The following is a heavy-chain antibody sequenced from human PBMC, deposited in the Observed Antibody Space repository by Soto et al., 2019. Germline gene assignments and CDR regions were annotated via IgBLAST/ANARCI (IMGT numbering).Heavy chain of an antibody. CDR2: ISASGTKT. CDR3: AKASGSSSLLVFDH. V-gene: IGHV3-11*01. J-gene: IGHJ4*02. Sequence: CGSQRVRSTASGYNFGDFYVSWISQAPGKGLEWISSISASGTKTYYADSVKCRFTISNDNSRDTLFLKMNSLRAEDTAVYYCAKASGSSSLLVFDHWGQGTLVTVSS. D-gene: IGHD6-6*01. CDR1: GYNFGDFY.